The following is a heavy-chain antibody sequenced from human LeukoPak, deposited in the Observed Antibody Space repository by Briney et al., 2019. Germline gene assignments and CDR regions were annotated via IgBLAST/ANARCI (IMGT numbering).Heavy chain of an antibody. CDR3: AKSDFIVVVPAAMYY. CDR1: GFTFSRYA. V-gene: IGHV3-23*01. CDR2: ISGSGGST. J-gene: IGHJ4*02. D-gene: IGHD2-2*01. Sequence: GGSLRLSCAASGFTFSRYAMSWVRQAPGKGLEWVSAISGSGGSTYYGDSVKGRFTISRDNSNNTLYLQMNSLRAEDTAVYYCAKSDFIVVVPAAMYYWGQGTLVTVSS.